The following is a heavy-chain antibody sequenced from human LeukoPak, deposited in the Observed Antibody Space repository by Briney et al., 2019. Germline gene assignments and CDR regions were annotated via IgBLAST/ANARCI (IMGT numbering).Heavy chain of an antibody. Sequence: TSETLSLTCAVYGGSFSGYYWSWISQPPGKGLEWIGEINHSGSTNYNPSLRSRVTMSVDTSKNQFSLKLSSLTAADTAVYYCAGRQHIVVVTATRGSFDMWGQGTMVTVSS. CDR3: AGRQHIVVVTATRGSFDM. J-gene: IGHJ3*02. CDR2: INHSGST. CDR1: GGSFSGYY. V-gene: IGHV4-34*01. D-gene: IGHD2-21*02.